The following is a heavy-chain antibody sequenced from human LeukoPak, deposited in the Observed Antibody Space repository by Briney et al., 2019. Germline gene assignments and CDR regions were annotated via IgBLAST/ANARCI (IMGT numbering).Heavy chain of an antibody. D-gene: IGHD5-18*01. Sequence: PGGSLRLSCAASGFTFSDYYMSWIRQPPGKGLEWIGYIYYSGSTNFNPSLKSRVTISVDTSKNQFSLKLSSVTAADTAVYYCARGAMVTGFDYWGQGTLVTVSS. V-gene: IGHV4-59*01. CDR3: ARGAMVTGFDY. CDR2: IYYSGST. J-gene: IGHJ4*02. CDR1: GFTFSDYY.